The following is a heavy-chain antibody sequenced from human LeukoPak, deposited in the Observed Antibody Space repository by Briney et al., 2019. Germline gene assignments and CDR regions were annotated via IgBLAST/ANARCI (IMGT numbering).Heavy chain of an antibody. CDR1: GYSFTSYW. CDR3: ARHPYYYDSSAFAPPNWFDP. J-gene: IGHJ5*02. D-gene: IGHD3-22*01. CDR2: IYPGDSDT. V-gene: IGHV5-51*01. Sequence: GESLKISRKGSGYSFTSYWIGWVRQMPGKGLEWMGIIYPGDSDTRYSPSFQGQVTISADKSISTAYLQWSSLKASDTAMYYCARHPYYYDSSAFAPPNWFDPWGQGTLVTVSS.